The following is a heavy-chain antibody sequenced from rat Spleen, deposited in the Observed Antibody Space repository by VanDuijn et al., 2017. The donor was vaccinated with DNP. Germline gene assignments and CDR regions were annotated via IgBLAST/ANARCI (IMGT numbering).Heavy chain of an antibody. CDR3: KVGARY. V-gene: IGHV5S10*01. J-gene: IGHJ2*01. CDR2: ISYDGSST. Sequence: EVQLVESGGGLVQSGRSLKVSCAASGFTFSDYNMAWVRQAPKKGLEWVATISYDGSSTYYRDSVKGRFTISRDNAKSTLYLQMNSLRSEDTATYYCKVGARYWGQGVMVTVSS. D-gene: IGHD5-1*01. CDR1: GFTFSDYN.